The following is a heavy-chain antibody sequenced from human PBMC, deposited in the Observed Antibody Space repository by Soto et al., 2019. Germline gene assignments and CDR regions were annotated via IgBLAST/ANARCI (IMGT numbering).Heavy chain of an antibody. Sequence: QVQLVESGGGLVKPGGSLRLSCAASGFTFSDYYMSWIRQAPGKGLEWVSYISSSSSYTNYADSVKGRFTISRDNAKNSLYLQMNSLRAEDTAVYYCAREPYYDILTGYSPNYGMDVWGQGTTVTVSS. J-gene: IGHJ6*02. D-gene: IGHD3-9*01. CDR2: ISSSSSYT. V-gene: IGHV3-11*06. CDR3: AREPYYDILTGYSPNYGMDV. CDR1: GFTFSDYY.